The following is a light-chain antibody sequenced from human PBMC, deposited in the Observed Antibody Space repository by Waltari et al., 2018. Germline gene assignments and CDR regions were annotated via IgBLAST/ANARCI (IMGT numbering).Light chain of an antibody. CDR1: QNIIKY. J-gene: IGKJ1*01. Sequence: EIVLTQSPGTLSLSPGERVTLSCRASQNIIKYLAWYQKKPGQAPRLLIYHTSIRAAGIPDRFSGSGSGTDFSLFISRLEPEDFAVYYCQHYVRLPATFGQGTKVEIK. CDR3: QHYVRLPAT. CDR2: HTS. V-gene: IGKV3-20*01.